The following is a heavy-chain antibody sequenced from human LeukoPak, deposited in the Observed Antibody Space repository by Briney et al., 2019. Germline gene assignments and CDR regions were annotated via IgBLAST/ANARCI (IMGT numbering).Heavy chain of an antibody. D-gene: IGHD3-10*01. J-gene: IGHJ4*02. CDR3: ARHKVRFESPDY. CDR1: GGSISSYY. Sequence: SETLSLTCTVSGGSISSYYWSWIRQPPGKGLEWIGYIYYSGSTNYNPSLKSRVTISVDTSKNQFSLKLSSVTAADTAVYYCARHKVRFESPDYWGQGTLVTVSS. CDR2: IYYSGST. V-gene: IGHV4-59*08.